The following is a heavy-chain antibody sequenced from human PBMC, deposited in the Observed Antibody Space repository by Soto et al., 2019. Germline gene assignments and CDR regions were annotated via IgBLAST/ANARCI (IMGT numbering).Heavy chain of an antibody. CDR1: GGTFSSYA. CDR3: ARDLLKGNVTVTTSVYYYYYGMDV. CDR2: IIPIFGTA. J-gene: IGHJ6*02. V-gene: IGHV1-69*01. D-gene: IGHD4-4*01. Sequence: QVQLVQSGAEVKKPGSSVKVSCKASGGTFSSYAISWVRQAPGQGLEWMGGIIPIFGTANYAQKFQGRVTITADESTSTAYMELSSLRSEDTAVYYCARDLLKGNVTVTTSVYYYYYGMDVWGQGTTVTVSS.